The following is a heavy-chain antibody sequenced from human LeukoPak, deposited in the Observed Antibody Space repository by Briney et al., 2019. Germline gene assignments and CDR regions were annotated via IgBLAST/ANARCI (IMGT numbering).Heavy chain of an antibody. Sequence: GGSLRLSCAASGFTFSSYAMTWVRQAPGKGLEWVSTISGDGSSTYYADSVKGRFTISRDNSKDILYLQMNSLKAEDTAVYYCAKGAWKFYHCSRGNCYFDYWGQGTLVTVSS. J-gene: IGHJ4*02. CDR3: AKGAWKFYHCSRGNCYFDY. D-gene: IGHD2-15*01. V-gene: IGHV3-23*01. CDR1: GFTFSSYA. CDR2: ISGDGSST.